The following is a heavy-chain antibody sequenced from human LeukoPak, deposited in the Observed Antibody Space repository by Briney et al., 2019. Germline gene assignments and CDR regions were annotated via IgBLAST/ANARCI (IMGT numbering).Heavy chain of an antibody. CDR1: GFTFSSHA. Sequence: GGSLRLSCAASGFTFSSHAMNWVRQAPGKGLEWVSSISSSSYIYYVDSVKGRFTISRDNAKNSLYLEISSLRAEDTAVYYCARDSAMTTVTTSHFDYWGQGTLVTVSS. J-gene: IGHJ4*02. CDR2: ISSSSYI. CDR3: ARDSAMTTVTTSHFDY. V-gene: IGHV3-21*01. D-gene: IGHD4-17*01.